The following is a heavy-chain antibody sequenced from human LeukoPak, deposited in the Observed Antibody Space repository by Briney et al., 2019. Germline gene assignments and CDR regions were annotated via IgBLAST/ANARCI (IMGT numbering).Heavy chain of an antibody. CDR3: ARDFDY. J-gene: IGHJ4*02. CDR2: IWYDGSNK. V-gene: IGHV3-33*01. CDR1: GFTFSSYG. Sequence: GGSLRLSCAASGFTFSSYGMHWVRQAPGKGLEWVAVIWYDGSNKCYADSVKGRFTISGDNSKNTLYLQMNSLRAEDTAVYYCARDFDYWGQGTLVTVSS.